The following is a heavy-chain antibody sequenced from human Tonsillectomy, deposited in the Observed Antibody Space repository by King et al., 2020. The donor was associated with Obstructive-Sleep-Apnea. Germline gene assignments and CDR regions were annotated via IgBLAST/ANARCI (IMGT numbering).Heavy chain of an antibody. Sequence: VQLVESGGGVVQPGRSLRIFGAASGFTFSSYDMQWGRQAPGKGPVWVAVTSYDVSNKTYADSVKGRFINSRDNCKNTLYLQMNSLRAEDTAVYYCARLGVRNWGQGTLVTVSS. V-gene: IGHV3-30*01. D-gene: IGHD6-6*01. CDR2: TSYDVSNK. CDR1: GFTFSSYD. J-gene: IGHJ4*02. CDR3: ARLGVRN.